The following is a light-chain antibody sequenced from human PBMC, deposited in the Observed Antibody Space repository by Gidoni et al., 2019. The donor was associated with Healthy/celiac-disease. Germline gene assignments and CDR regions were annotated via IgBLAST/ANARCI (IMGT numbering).Light chain of an antibody. CDR2: GAS. V-gene: IGKV3-15*01. CDR1: QSVSS. CDR3: QQYNNWPPYT. Sequence: EIVMTQSPATLSVSPGERATLSCRASQSVSSLLIYGASTRATGIPARFSGSGSGTEFTLTISSLQSEDFAVYYCQQYNNWPPYTFXQXTKLEIK. J-gene: IGKJ2*01.